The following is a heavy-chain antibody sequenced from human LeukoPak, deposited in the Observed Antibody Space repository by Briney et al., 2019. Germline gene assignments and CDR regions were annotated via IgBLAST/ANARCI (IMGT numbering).Heavy chain of an antibody. CDR1: GFTVSSNY. D-gene: IGHD6-13*01. CDR2: IWYDGSNK. V-gene: IGHV3-33*08. CDR3: ARDRYSSLEAYGMDV. J-gene: IGHJ6*02. Sequence: RPGGSLRLSCAASGFTVSSNYMSWVRQAPGKGLEWVAVIWYDGSNKYYADSVKGRFTISRDNSKNTLYLQMNSLRAEDTAVYYCARDRYSSLEAYGMDVWGQGTTVTVSS.